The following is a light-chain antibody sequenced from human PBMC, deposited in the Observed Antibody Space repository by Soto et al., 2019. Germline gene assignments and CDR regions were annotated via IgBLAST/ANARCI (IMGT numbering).Light chain of an antibody. CDR1: QDISNF. CDR2: DVS. Sequence: DIQMTQSPSSLSASVGDSVTITCQASQDISNFLNWYHQTPGKAPRLLIYDVSNLQPGVASRFSGSGSGTDFTFTISSLQPEDIGTFYCQQYDKQPVTFGGGTKVDIK. J-gene: IGKJ4*01. CDR3: QQYDKQPVT. V-gene: IGKV1-33*01.